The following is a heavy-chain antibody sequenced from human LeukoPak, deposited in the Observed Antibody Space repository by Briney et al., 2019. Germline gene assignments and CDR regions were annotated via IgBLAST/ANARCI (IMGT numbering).Heavy chain of an antibody. CDR2: INAGNGNT. V-gene: IGHV1-3*01. J-gene: IGHJ4*02. CDR1: GYTFTSYA. Sequence: ASVKVSCKASGYTFTSYAMHWVRQAPGQRLEWMGWINAGNGNTKYPQKFQGRVTITRDTSASTAYMELSSLRSEDTAVYYCARGAGSGYWYYFDYWGQGTLVTVSS. CDR3: ARGAGSGYWYYFDY. D-gene: IGHD3-22*01.